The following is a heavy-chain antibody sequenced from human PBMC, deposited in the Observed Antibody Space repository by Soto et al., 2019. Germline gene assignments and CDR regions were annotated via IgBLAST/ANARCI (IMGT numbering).Heavy chain of an antibody. D-gene: IGHD3-10*01. V-gene: IGHV1-69*13. CDR3: APSLGVTMGSWFDP. J-gene: IGHJ5*02. Sequence: SVKVSCKASGGTFSSYAISWVRQAPGQGLEWMGGIIPIFGTANYAQKFQGRVTITADESTSTAYMELSSLRSEDTAVYYCAPSLGVTMGSWFDPWGQGPLVTVS. CDR2: IIPIFGTA. CDR1: GGTFSSYA.